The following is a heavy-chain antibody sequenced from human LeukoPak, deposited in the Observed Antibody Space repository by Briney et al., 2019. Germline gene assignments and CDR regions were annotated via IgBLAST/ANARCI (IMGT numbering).Heavy chain of an antibody. CDR2: ISYDGSNK. Sequence: GGSLRLSCAASGFTFSSYAMHWVRQAPGKGLEWVAVISYDGSNKYYADSVKGRFTIPRDNSKNTLYLQMNSLRAEDTAVYYCAGAYRGSYYYFDLWGRGTLVTVSS. CDR1: GFTFSSYA. J-gene: IGHJ2*01. CDR3: AGAYRGSYYYFDL. V-gene: IGHV3-30*04. D-gene: IGHD3-22*01.